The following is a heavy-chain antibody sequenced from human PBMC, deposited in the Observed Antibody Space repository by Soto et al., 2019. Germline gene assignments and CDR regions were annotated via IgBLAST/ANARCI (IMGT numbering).Heavy chain of an antibody. Sequence: QVQLVESGGGVVQPGRSLRLSCAASGFTFSSYAMHWVRQAPGKGLEWVAVISYDGSNKYYADSVKGRFTISRDNSKNTLYLQMNSLRAEDTAVYYCARDRVVVAATPDYWGQGTLVTASS. D-gene: IGHD2-15*01. J-gene: IGHJ4*02. CDR3: ARDRVVVAATPDY. CDR1: GFTFSSYA. V-gene: IGHV3-30-3*01. CDR2: ISYDGSNK.